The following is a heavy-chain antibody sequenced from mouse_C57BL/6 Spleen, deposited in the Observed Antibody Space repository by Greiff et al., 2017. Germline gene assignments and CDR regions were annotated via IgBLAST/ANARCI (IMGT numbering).Heavy chain of an antibody. CDR3: ARRYSSSYGYFEV. J-gene: IGHJ1*03. Sequence: QVHVKQSGAELVKPGASVKISCKASGYAFSSYWLNWVKQRPGKGLEWIGKIYPGDGDTNYNGKFKGKATLTADKASSTACMQHSSLTSEDYAVYLCARRYSSSYGYFEVWGTGTTVTVSS. V-gene: IGHV1-80*01. CDR1: GYAFSSYW. D-gene: IGHD1-1*01. CDR2: IYPGDGDT.